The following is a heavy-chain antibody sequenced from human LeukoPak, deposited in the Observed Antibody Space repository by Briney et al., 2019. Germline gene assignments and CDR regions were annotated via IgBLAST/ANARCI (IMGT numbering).Heavy chain of an antibody. Sequence: GGSLRLSCAASGFTFSNYWMSWVRQAPGKGLEWVANIKQDGSEKYYVDSVKGRFTISRDNVKNSLYLQMSSLRAEDTAVYYCARDPILMAYYSSSSGPFDYWGQGTLVTVSS. J-gene: IGHJ4*02. CDR3: ARDPILMAYYSSSSGPFDY. CDR2: IKQDGSEK. CDR1: GFTFSNYW. V-gene: IGHV3-7*01. D-gene: IGHD6-6*01.